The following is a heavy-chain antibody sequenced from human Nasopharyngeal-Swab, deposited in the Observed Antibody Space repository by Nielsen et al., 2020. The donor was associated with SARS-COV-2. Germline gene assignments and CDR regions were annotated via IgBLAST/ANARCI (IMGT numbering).Heavy chain of an antibody. D-gene: IGHD1-26*01. Sequence: GESLKISCAASGFVFSGYWMSWVRQVPGKGLEWVANIKQDASEKYYVDSVKGRFTISRDNAKNSLYLQMNSLRAEDTAVYYCARVPPGATHFDYWGQGTLVTVSS. J-gene: IGHJ4*02. V-gene: IGHV3-7*01. CDR3: ARVPPGATHFDY. CDR1: GFVFSGYW. CDR2: IKQDASEK.